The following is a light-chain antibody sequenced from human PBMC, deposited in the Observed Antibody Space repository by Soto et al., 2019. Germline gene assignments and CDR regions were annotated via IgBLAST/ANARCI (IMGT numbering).Light chain of an antibody. CDR2: GAS. V-gene: IGKV1-33*01. Sequence: DIQMTQSPSFLSASVGDRVTITCQASRDINNYLSWYQQKPGKAPKLLIYGASNLESGVPSKFSGSGYGTDFTFTISSLQPEDIATFFCQQYDNLPTFGGGTKVEIK. J-gene: IGKJ4*01. CDR1: RDINNY. CDR3: QQYDNLPT.